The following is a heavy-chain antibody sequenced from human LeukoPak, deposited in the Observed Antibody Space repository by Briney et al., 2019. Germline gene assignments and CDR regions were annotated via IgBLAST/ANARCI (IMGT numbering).Heavy chain of an antibody. Sequence: SETLSLTCAVSGGSISSGGYSWRWIRQPPGTGLEWIGYIYYSGSTYYNPSLKSRVTISVDTSKNQFSLKLSSVTAADTAVYYCARAGLGYGNYMDVWGKGTTVTVSS. J-gene: IGHJ6*03. V-gene: IGHV4-30-4*07. CDR3: ARAGLGYGNYMDV. CDR1: GGSISSGGYS. D-gene: IGHD6-13*01. CDR2: IYYSGST.